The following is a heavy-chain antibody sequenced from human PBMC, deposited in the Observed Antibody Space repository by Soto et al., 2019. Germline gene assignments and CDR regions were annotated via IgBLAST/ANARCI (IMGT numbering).Heavy chain of an antibody. D-gene: IGHD2-2*02. CDR2: ISAYNGNT. Sequence: EASVKVSCTASGYTFTSYGISWVRQAPGQGLEWMGWISAYNGNTNYAQKLQGRVTMTTDTSTSTAYMELRSLRSDDTAVYYCARVTCSSTSCYIFDYWGQGTLVTVSS. CDR1: GYTFTSYG. V-gene: IGHV1-18*01. J-gene: IGHJ4*02. CDR3: ARVTCSSTSCYIFDY.